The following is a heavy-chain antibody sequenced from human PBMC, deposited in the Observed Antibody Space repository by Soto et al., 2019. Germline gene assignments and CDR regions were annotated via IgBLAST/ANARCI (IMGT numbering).Heavy chain of an antibody. CDR1: GFTFGGYL. CDR2: INQDGSEI. V-gene: IGHV3-7*01. CDR3: ARGRSLLWFGEP. J-gene: IGHJ4*02. Sequence: EVQLVESGEGLFQPGGSLKLSGQAFGFTFGGYLLGGVGQAPGRGLEWVANINQDGSEIYYVDSVRGRFTISRDNAENSLYLQMNSLRAEDTAVYYCARGRSLLWFGEPRGQGTLVTVSS. D-gene: IGHD3-10*01.